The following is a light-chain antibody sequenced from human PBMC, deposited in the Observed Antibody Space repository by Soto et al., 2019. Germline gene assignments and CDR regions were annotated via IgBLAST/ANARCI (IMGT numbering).Light chain of an antibody. Sequence: EIVMTQSPATLSVSPGERATLSCTASQSVSSNLAWYQQKPGQAPRLLIYAASTRATGIPARFSGSGSGTEFTLTISSLQSEDFAVLYWQQYNNWTPWTFGQGTKVEI. CDR3: QQYNNWTPWT. V-gene: IGKV3-15*01. CDR1: QSVSSN. CDR2: AAS. J-gene: IGKJ1*01.